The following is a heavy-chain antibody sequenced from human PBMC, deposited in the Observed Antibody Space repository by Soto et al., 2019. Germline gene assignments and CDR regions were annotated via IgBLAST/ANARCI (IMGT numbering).Heavy chain of an antibody. CDR1: GFTFSSYG. D-gene: IGHD2-15*01. J-gene: IGHJ6*02. Sequence: QVQLVESGGGVVQPGRSLRLSCAASGFTFSSYGMHWVRQAPGKGLEWVAVISYDGSNKYYADSVKGRFTISRDNSKTTLYLRMNSLRAEDTAVYYCAKDRGYCSGGCDYGMDVWGQGTTVTVSS. CDR3: AKDRGYCSGGCDYGMDV. V-gene: IGHV3-30*18. CDR2: ISYDGSNK.